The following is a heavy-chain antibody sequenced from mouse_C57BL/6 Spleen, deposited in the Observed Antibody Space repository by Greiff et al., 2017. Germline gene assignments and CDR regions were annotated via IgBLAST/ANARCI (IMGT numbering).Heavy chain of an antibody. CDR3: ARWDYDYDGGDY. CDR2: INPSSGYT. J-gene: IGHJ2*01. Sequence: VHLVESGAELAKPGASVKLSCKASGYTFTSYWMHWVKQRPGQGLEWIGYINPSSGYTKYNQKFKDKATLTADKSSSTAYMQLSSLTYEDAAVYYCARWDYDYDGGDYWGQGTTLTVSS. V-gene: IGHV1-7*01. D-gene: IGHD2-4*01. CDR1: GYTFTSYW.